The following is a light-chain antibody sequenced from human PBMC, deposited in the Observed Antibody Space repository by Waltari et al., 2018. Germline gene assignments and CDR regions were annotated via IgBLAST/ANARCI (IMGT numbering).Light chain of an antibody. Sequence: SPGETATLSCRASQAVSNYLGWYQQKPGQPPRLLINDASNRAPGVPARFSGSGSGTDFTLTISSLQAEDVAVYYCQQYSSTPYTFGQGTKLEIK. CDR1: QAVSNY. CDR2: DAS. V-gene: IGKV3-11*01. J-gene: IGKJ2*01. CDR3: QQYSSTPYT.